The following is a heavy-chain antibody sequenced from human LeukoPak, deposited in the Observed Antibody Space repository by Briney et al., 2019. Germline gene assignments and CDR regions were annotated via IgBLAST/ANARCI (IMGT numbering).Heavy chain of an antibody. CDR1: GYTFTGYY. CDR2: INPNSGGT. J-gene: IGHJ6*02. D-gene: IGHD4-17*01. CDR3: ARDLRSLYYYGMDV. Sequence: ASVKVSCKASGYTFTGYYMHWVRQAPGQGLEWMGWINPNSGGTNYAQKLQGRVTMTRDTSISTAYMELSRLRSDDTAVYYCARDLRSLYYYGMDVWGQGTTVTVSS. V-gene: IGHV1-2*02.